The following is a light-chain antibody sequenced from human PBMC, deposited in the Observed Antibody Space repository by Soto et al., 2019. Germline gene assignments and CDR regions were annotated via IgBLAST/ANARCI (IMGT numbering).Light chain of an antibody. CDR2: GAS. J-gene: IGKJ1*01. Sequence: EIVMTQSPATLSVSPGERATLSCRASQSVSSNLAWYQQKPGQAPTRLIYGASTRDTASPARFSGSGSGTEFTITISSLQSEDFAVYYCQQYNNWPQTFGQGTKVEIK. V-gene: IGKV3-15*01. CDR1: QSVSSN. CDR3: QQYNNWPQT.